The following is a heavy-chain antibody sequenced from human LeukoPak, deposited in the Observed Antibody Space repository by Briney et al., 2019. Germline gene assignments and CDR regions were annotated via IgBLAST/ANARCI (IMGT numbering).Heavy chain of an antibody. V-gene: IGHV3-21*01. D-gene: IGHD6-6*01. Sequence: PGGSLRLSCAASGFTFSSYSLNWVRQAPGMGLEWVSSISSSSNYIYYADSVKGRFTISRDNAKNSLYLQMNSLRAEDTAVYYCARAAERLVGVWAVYYSYYIDVWGKGTTVTVSS. J-gene: IGHJ6*03. CDR3: ARAAERLVGVWAVYYSYYIDV. CDR2: ISSSSNYI. CDR1: GFTFSSYS.